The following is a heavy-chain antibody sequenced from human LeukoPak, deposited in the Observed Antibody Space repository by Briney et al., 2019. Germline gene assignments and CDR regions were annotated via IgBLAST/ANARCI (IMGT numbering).Heavy chain of an antibody. D-gene: IGHD6-6*01. CDR1: GFTFSDYY. V-gene: IGHV3-11*01. CDR2: ISSSGSTI. Sequence: GGSLRLSCAASGFTFSDYYMSWIRQAPGKGLEWVSYISSSGSTIYYADSVKGRFTISRDNAKNSLYLQMNSLRAEDTAVYYCCCSSSSYHYYYMDVWGKGTTVTVSS. CDR3: CCSSSSYHYYYMDV. J-gene: IGHJ6*03.